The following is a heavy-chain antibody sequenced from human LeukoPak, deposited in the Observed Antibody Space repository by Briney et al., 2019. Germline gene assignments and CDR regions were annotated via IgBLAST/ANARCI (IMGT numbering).Heavy chain of an antibody. V-gene: IGHV1-18*01. CDR2: ISAYNGNT. J-gene: IGHJ4*02. CDR3: AREDIVVVPAATPYYFDY. CDR1: GYTFTSYG. Sequence: ASVKVSCKASGYTFTSYGISWVRQAPGQGLEWMGWISAYNGNTNYAQKLQGGVTMTADTSTSTAYMELRSLRSDDTAVYYCAREDIVVVPAATPYYFDYWGQGTLVTVSS. D-gene: IGHD2-2*01.